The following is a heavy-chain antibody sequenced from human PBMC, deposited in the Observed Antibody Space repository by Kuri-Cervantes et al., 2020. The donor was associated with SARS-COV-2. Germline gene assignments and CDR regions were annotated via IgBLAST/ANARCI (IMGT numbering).Heavy chain of an antibody. J-gene: IGHJ3*02. Sequence: GGSLRLSCAASGFTFSSYRMNWVRQAPEEGLEWGANIKQDGSEKYYVDSVKGRFTISRDNAKNSLYLQMDSLRAEDTAVYYCARPGGIVSGQGAVDIWGRGTMVTVSS. CDR2: IKQDGSEK. CDR3: ARPGGIVSGQGAVDI. CDR1: GFTFSSYR. D-gene: IGHD3-16*01. V-gene: IGHV3-7*01.